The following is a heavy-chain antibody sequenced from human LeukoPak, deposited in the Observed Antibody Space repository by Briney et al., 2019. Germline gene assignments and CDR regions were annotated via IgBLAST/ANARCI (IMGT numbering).Heavy chain of an antibody. D-gene: IGHD3-22*01. V-gene: IGHV3-7*01. CDR1: GFNFSNYW. Sequence: GGSLRLSCAASGFNFSNYWIHWVRQAPGKGLEWVANIKQDGSEKYYVDSVKGRFTISRDNAKNSLYLQMNSLRAEDTAVYYCARDYYYDSSGYYYFGYYYYGMDVWGQGTTVTVSS. CDR3: ARDYYYDSSGYYYFGYYYYGMDV. CDR2: IKQDGSEK. J-gene: IGHJ6*02.